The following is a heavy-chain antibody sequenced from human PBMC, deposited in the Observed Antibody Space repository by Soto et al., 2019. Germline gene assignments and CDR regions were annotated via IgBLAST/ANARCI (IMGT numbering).Heavy chain of an antibody. D-gene: IGHD4-17*01. CDR3: AKSDYTLPDFDS. Sequence: QVQVVESGGGVVQPGRSLRLSCAASGFTFSSYGFHWVRQAPGKGLEWVAVITYDGSNKLFADSVRGRFTISRDNFRNTLHLQMNSLRAEDTAVYYCAKSDYTLPDFDSWGQGTLVSVSS. J-gene: IGHJ4*02. CDR1: GFTFSSYG. CDR2: ITYDGSNK. V-gene: IGHV3-30*18.